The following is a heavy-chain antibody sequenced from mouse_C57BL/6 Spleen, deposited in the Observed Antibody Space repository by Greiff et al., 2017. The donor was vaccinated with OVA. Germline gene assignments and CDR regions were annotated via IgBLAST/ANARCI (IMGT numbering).Heavy chain of an antibody. D-gene: IGHD2-3*01. CDR1: GYSFTSGYD. CDR3: ARCDDSSAMDY. CDR2: ISYSGST. V-gene: IGHV3-1*01. J-gene: IGHJ4*01. Sequence: EVKLVESGPGMVKPSQSLSLSCTVTGYSFTSGYDWHLLRHLPGNQLEWTAYISYSGSTNYNPSLKSQISIIHDTTNTHFFLKLNSVTTEDTAKYDCARCDDSSAMDYWGQGTSVTVSS.